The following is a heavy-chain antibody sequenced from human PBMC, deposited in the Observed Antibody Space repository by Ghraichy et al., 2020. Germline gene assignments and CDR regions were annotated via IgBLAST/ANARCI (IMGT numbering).Heavy chain of an antibody. V-gene: IGHV4-34*01. Sequence: SETLSLTCAVYGGSFSGYYWSWIRQPPGKGLEWIGEINHSGSTNYNPSLKSRVTISVDTSKNQFSLKLSSVTAADTAVYYCARVGEMATIIAGDVWGQGTTVTVSS. D-gene: IGHD5-24*01. CDR1: GGSFSGYY. J-gene: IGHJ6*02. CDR3: ARVGEMATIIAGDV. CDR2: INHSGST.